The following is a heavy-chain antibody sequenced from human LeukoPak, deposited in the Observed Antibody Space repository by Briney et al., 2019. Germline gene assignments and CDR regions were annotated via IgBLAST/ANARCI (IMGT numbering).Heavy chain of an antibody. Sequence: SQTLSLTCTVSGGSISSGGYYWSWIRQPPGKGLEWIGYIYHSGSTYYNPSLKSRVTISVDRSKNQFSLKLSSVTAADTAVYYCARGGTMVRGVIITDPLVEDYYYYGMDVWGQGTTVTVSS. CDR3: ARGGTMVRGVIITDPLVEDYYYYGMDV. CDR2: IYHSGST. CDR1: GGSISSGGYY. J-gene: IGHJ6*02. V-gene: IGHV4-30-2*01. D-gene: IGHD3-10*01.